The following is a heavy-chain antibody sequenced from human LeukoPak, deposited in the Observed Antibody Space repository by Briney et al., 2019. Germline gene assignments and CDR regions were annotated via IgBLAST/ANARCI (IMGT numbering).Heavy chain of an antibody. V-gene: IGHV3-23*01. D-gene: IGHD3-10*01. Sequence: PGGSLTLSCAASGFIFSSYAMSWVRQAPGKGLDWVSAISGSGGSTYYADSVKGRFTISRDKSKNTLYLQMNSLRAEDTAVYYCASLLGGYWGRGTLVTVSS. CDR2: ISGSGGST. CDR1: GFIFSSYA. CDR3: ASLLGGY. J-gene: IGHJ4*02.